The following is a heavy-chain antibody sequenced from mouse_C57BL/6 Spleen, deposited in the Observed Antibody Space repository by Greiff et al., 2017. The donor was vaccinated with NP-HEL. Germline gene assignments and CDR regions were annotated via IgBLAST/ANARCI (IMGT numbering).Heavy chain of an antibody. Sequence: QVQLQQSGAELVKPGASVKISCKASGYAFSSYWMNWVKQRPGKGLEWIGQIYPGDGDTNYNGKFKGKATLTADKSSSTAYMQLSSLTSEDSAVYFCAREGYYYGSSPYAMDYWGQGTSVTVSS. D-gene: IGHD1-1*01. J-gene: IGHJ4*01. CDR2: IYPGDGDT. CDR1: GYAFSSYW. V-gene: IGHV1-80*01. CDR3: AREGYYYGSSPYAMDY.